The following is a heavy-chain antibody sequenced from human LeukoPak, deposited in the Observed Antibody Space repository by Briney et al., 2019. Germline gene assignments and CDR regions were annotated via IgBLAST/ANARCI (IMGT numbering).Heavy chain of an antibody. CDR2: ISSSSSSHI. V-gene: IGHV3-21*01. CDR3: ARDGSYCSGGRCYYRYYYMDV. CDR1: GFTFSSYS. J-gene: IGHJ6*03. Sequence: PGGSLRLSCAASGFTFSSYSMNWVRQAPGKGLEWVSSISSSSSSHIHYADSLKGRFTISRDNAKNSLYLQMNSLRAEDTAVYYCARDGSYCSGGRCYYRYYYMDVWGKGTTVTVSS. D-gene: IGHD2-15*01.